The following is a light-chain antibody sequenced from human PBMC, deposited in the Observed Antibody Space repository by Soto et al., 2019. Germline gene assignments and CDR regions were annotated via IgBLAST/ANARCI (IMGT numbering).Light chain of an antibody. CDR1: SSDIGGYDF. Sequence: QSVLTQPASVSGSPGQSITISCTGTSSDIGGYDFVSWYQHHPGKAPKVMIYDVSGRPSGVSHRFSGSKSGNTASLTISGLQAEDEADYYCTSYTSSNTVLFGGGTKLTVL. CDR3: TSYTSSNTVL. J-gene: IGLJ2*01. V-gene: IGLV2-14*01. CDR2: DVS.